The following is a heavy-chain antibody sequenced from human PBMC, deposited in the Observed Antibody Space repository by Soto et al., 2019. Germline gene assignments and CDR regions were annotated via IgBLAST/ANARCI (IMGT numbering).Heavy chain of an antibody. J-gene: IGHJ4*02. CDR3: ARGDGSSGWYGSDY. V-gene: IGHV3-30-3*01. D-gene: IGHD6-19*01. CDR1: EFTFSSYA. Sequence: QVQLVESGGGVVQPGRSLRLSCAASEFTFSSYAMHWVRQAPGKGLEWVAVISYDGSNKYYADSVKGRFTISRDNSKNTLYLQMNSLRAEDTAVYYCARGDGSSGWYGSDYWGQGTLVTVSS. CDR2: ISYDGSNK.